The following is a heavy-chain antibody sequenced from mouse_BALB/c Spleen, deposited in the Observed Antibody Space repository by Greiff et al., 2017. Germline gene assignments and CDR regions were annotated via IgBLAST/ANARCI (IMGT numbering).Heavy chain of an antibody. CDR3: ARDGYYDAY. CDR2: ISDGGSYT. Sequence: DVKLVESGGGLVKPGGSLKLSCAASGFTFSDYYMYWVRQTPEKRLEWVATISDGGSYTYYPDSVKGRFTISRDNAKNNLYLQMSSLKSEDTAMYYCARDGYYDAYWGQGTLVTVSA. CDR1: GFTFSDYY. J-gene: IGHJ3*01. D-gene: IGHD2-3*01. V-gene: IGHV5-4*02.